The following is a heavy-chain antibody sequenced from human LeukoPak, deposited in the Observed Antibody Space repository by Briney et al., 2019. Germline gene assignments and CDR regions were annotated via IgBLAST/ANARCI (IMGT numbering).Heavy chain of an antibody. Sequence: SETLSLTCTVSGGSISSYYWSWIRQPPGKGLEWIGYIYYSGSTNYNPSLKSRVTISVDTSKNQFSLKLSSVTAADTAVYYCARLSVDMDPISSYYFDYWGQGTLVTVSS. CDR2: IYYSGST. V-gene: IGHV4-59*01. D-gene: IGHD5-24*01. CDR3: ARLSVDMDPISSYYFDY. J-gene: IGHJ4*02. CDR1: GGSISSYY.